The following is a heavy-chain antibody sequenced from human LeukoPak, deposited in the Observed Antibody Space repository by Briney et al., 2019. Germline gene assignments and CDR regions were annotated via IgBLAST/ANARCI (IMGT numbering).Heavy chain of an antibody. V-gene: IGHV3-23*01. Sequence: GGSLRLSCVASGFSFSSYAMSWVRQAPGKGLEWVSAIGGTDGSTHYADSVKGRFTISRDNSKNTFYLHMNSLRAEDTAVYYCAKALPRADDYWGQGTLVTVSS. CDR3: AKALPRADDY. CDR1: GFSFSSYA. CDR2: IGGTDGST. J-gene: IGHJ4*02. D-gene: IGHD1-14*01.